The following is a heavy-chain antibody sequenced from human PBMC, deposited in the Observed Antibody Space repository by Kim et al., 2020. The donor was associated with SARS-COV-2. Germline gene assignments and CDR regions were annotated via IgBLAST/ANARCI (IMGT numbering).Heavy chain of an antibody. CDR1: GGSISSSSYY. J-gene: IGHJ1*01. D-gene: IGHD4-17*01. Sequence: SETLSLTCTVSGGSISSSSYYWGWIRQPPGKGLEWIGSIYYSGSTYYNPSLKSRVTISVDTSKNQFSLKLSSVTAADTAVYYCARLEDDYGDYVQLWGQG. V-gene: IGHV4-39*01. CDR3: ARLEDDYGDYVQL. CDR2: IYYSGST.